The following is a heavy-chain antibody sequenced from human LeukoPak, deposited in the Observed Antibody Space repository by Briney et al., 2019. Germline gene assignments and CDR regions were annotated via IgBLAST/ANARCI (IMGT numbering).Heavy chain of an antibody. J-gene: IGHJ4*02. CDR2: ISSSSSTI. V-gene: IGHV3-48*01. CDR1: GFTVSSNY. D-gene: IGHD3-10*02. Sequence: GGSLRLSCAASGFTVSSNYMSWVRQAPGKGLEWVSYISSSSSTIYYADSVKGRFTISRDNAKNSLYLQMNSLRAEDTAVYYCARERLYGEDYWGQGTLVTVSS. CDR3: ARERLYGEDY.